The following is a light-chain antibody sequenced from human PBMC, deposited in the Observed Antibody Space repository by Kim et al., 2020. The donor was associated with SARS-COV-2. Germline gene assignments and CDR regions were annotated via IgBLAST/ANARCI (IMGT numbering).Light chain of an antibody. CDR2: DVS. V-gene: IGLV2-14*04. CDR1: CSGVGYYYS. CDR3: SSHTTSSTYV. J-gene: IGLJ1*01. Sequence: QSITTSCNRNCSGVGYYYSVSWYQQHQGKVPKLIIYDVSERTSGVSNRFSGSQSGNTASLTICGLRAEDEADYYCSSHTTSSTYVFGSGTQLTVL.